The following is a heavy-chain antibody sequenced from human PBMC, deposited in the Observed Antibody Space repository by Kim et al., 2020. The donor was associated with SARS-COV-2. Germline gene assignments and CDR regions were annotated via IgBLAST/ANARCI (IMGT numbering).Heavy chain of an antibody. J-gene: IGHJ4*02. V-gene: IGHV3-23*01. CDR3: AKMYGSGRYYNYPDY. CDR2: IDANGDYT. D-gene: IGHD3-10*01. Sequence: GGSLRLSCAASGFTFSGYAMNWVRQAPGKGLEWVSAIDANGDYTYFADSVRGRFTISRDNSKNMLYLQINSLRAEDTATHYCAKMYGSGRYYNYPDYWGQGTRVTVSS. CDR1: GFTFSGYA.